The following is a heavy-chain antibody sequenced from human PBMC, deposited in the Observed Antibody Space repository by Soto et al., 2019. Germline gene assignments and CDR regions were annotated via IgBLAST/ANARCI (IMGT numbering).Heavy chain of an antibody. D-gene: IGHD3-10*01. Sequence: SETLSLTCTGSGGSISNSNYYWGWIRQPPGKGLEWIGSIYYTGNTYYNPSLKSRVTISVDTSNNQFSLKVRSVTAADTAVYYCARGIRDGNNRGLNFFDYWGQGTLVTVSS. CDR1: GGSISNSNYY. V-gene: IGHV4-39*01. CDR3: ARGIRDGNNRGLNFFDY. CDR2: IYYTGNT. J-gene: IGHJ4*02.